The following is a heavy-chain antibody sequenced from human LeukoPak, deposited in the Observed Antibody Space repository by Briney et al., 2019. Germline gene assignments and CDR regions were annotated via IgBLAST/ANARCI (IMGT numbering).Heavy chain of an antibody. CDR2: VYNSGST. CDR3: ARSGGTWSYNY. Sequence: SETLSLTCTVSGGSISNYYWSWIRQPPGKGLEWLGYVYNSGSTHYNPSLKSRVTISADTSKNQFSLTLTSVTAADTAVYYCARSGGTWSYNYWGQGTLVTVSS. D-gene: IGHD1-26*01. CDR1: GGSISNYY. J-gene: IGHJ4*02. V-gene: IGHV4-59*01.